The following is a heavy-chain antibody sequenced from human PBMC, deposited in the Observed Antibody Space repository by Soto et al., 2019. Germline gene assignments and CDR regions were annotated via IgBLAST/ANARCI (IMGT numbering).Heavy chain of an antibody. CDR1: GYTFTSYA. D-gene: IGHD3-22*01. Sequence: ASVKVSCKASGYTFTSYAMNWVRQAPGQGLEWMGWINTNTGNPTYAQGFTGRFVFPLDTSVSTAYLQICSLKAEDTAVYYCARDRRTLRYYDSSGYYPWGQGTLVTVSS. CDR3: ARDRRTLRYYDSSGYYP. J-gene: IGHJ5*02. V-gene: IGHV7-4-1*01. CDR2: INTNTGNP.